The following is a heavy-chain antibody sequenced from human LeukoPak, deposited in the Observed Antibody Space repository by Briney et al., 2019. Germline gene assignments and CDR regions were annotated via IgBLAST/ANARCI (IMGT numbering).Heavy chain of an antibody. CDR1: GFTFSSYG. CDR3: AILVMENGYSESDPYIEY. CDR2: IRYDESNK. V-gene: IGHV3-30*02. Sequence: GGSLRLSCAASGFTFSSYGMHWVRQAPGKGLEWVAFIRYDESNKYYADSVKGRFTISRDNSKNTLYLQMNSLRAEDTAVSYLAILVMENGYSESDPYIEYWGPGNLLTVSS. J-gene: IGHJ4*02. D-gene: IGHD5-24*01.